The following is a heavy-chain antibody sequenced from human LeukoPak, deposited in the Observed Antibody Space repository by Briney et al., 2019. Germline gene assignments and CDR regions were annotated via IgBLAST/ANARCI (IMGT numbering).Heavy chain of an antibody. D-gene: IGHD3-3*01. V-gene: IGHV4-31*03. Sequence: SETLSLTCTVSGGSISSGGYYWSWIRQHPGKGLEWIGYIYCSGSTYYNPSLKSRVTISVDTSKNQFSLKLSSVTAADTAVYYCARDGYDFWSGQPHYYYGMDVWGQGTTVTVSS. CDR2: IYCSGST. CDR3: ARDGYDFWSGQPHYYYGMDV. CDR1: GGSISSGGYY. J-gene: IGHJ6*02.